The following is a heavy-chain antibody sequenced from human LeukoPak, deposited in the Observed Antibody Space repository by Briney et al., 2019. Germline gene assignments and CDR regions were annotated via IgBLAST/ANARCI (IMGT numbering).Heavy chain of an antibody. Sequence: PSETLSLTCAVYGGSISSYYWSWIRQPPGKGLEWIGYIYYSGSTNYNPSLTSRVTISLDTSKNQFSLKLSSVTAADTAVYYCARRRGDFWSDYYAFDYWGQGTLVTISS. CDR3: ARRRGDFWSDYYAFDY. CDR1: GGSISSYY. V-gene: IGHV4-59*08. CDR2: IYYSGST. J-gene: IGHJ4*02. D-gene: IGHD3-3*01.